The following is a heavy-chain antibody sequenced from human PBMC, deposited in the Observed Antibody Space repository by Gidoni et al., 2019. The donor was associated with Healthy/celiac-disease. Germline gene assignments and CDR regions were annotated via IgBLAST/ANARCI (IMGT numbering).Heavy chain of an antibody. V-gene: IGHV4-61*02. J-gene: IGHJ5*02. D-gene: IGHD6-19*01. CDR1: GGSITIGSYY. CDR2: IYTSGST. CDR3: ARARAVADSELGFDP. Sequence: QVQLQESGPGLVKPSQPLSLTCTVSGGSITIGSYYWSWIRQPAGKGLEWIGRIYTSGSTNYNPSLKSRVTISVDTSKNQFSLKLSSVTAADTAVYYCARARAVADSELGFDPWGQGTLVTVSS.